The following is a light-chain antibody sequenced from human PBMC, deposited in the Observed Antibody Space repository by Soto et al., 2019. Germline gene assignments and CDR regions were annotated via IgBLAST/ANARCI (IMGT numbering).Light chain of an antibody. CDR1: QTFGSSY. CDR2: GAS. J-gene: IGKJ3*01. Sequence: EIVLTQSPGTLSLSPGERATLSCRASQTFGSSYLAWYQQKPGQAPRLLIYGASSRATGIPDRFSGSGSGTEFTLTISSLEPEDFAVYYCQQRSNWATFGPGTKVDIK. V-gene: IGKV3D-20*02. CDR3: QQRSNWAT.